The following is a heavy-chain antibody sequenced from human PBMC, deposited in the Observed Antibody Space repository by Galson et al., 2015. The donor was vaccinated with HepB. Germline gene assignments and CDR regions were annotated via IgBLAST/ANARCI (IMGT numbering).Heavy chain of an antibody. CDR1: GFTFSSYS. D-gene: IGHD1-26*01. J-gene: IGHJ6*02. Sequence: SLRLSCAASGFTFSSYSMNWVRQAPGKGLEWVSSISSSSYIYYADSVKGRFTISRDNAKNSLYLQMNSLRAEDTAVYYCAGVGHSKYGMDVWGQGTTVTVSS. CDR3: AGVGHSKYGMDV. V-gene: IGHV3-21*01. CDR2: ISSSSYI.